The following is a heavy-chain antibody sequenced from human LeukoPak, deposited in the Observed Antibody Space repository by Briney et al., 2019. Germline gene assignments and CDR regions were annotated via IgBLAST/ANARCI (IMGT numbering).Heavy chain of an antibody. CDR2: INSDGSST. CDR1: GFTFSSYW. V-gene: IGHV3-74*01. Sequence: GGSLRLSCAASGFTFSSYWMHWVRQAPGKGLVRVSRINSDGSSTSYADSVKGRFTISRDNAKNTLYLQMDSLRAEDTAMYYCARGTGSYYSLGYWGQGTLVTVSS. CDR3: ARGTGSYYSLGY. D-gene: IGHD1-26*01. J-gene: IGHJ4*02.